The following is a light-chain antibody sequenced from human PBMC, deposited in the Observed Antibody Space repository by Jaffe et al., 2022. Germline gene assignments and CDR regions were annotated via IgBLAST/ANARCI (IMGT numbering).Light chain of an antibody. CDR3: QQRSNWPRLVT. V-gene: IGKV3-11*01. CDR2: DAS. J-gene: IGKJ4*01. CDR1: QSVSSY. Sequence: EIVLTQSPATLSLSPGERATLSCRASQSVSSYLAWYQQKPGQAPRLLIYDASNRATGIPARFSGSGSGTDFTLTISSLEPEDFAVYYCQQRSNWPRLVTFGGGTKVEIK.